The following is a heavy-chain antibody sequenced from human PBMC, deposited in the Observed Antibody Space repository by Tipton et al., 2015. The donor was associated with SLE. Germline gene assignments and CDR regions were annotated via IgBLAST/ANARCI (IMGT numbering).Heavy chain of an antibody. CDR2: IYYSGST. CDR1: GGPTGSYY. CDR3: ARHRGYFTVSDYIDY. V-gene: IGHV4-59*08. J-gene: IGHJ4*02. D-gene: IGHD3-10*01. Sequence: TLSLTCTVSGGPTGSYYWGWVRQPPGKGLEWIGNIYYSGSTYYTPSLKSRVTISVDTSKNQFSLKVRSVTAADTAVYYCARHRGYFTVSDYIDYWGQGALVTVSS.